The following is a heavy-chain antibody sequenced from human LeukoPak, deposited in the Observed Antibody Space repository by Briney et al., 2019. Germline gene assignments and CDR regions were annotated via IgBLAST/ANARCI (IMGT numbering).Heavy chain of an antibody. D-gene: IGHD3-9*01. J-gene: IGHJ4*02. CDR1: GFTFRSYA. Sequence: QSGGSLTLSCAASGFTFRSYAMSWVRQAPGKGLEWVSAISGSGGSTYYADSVKGRFTISRDNAKNSLYLQMNSLRAEDTAVYYCARDSDIVTGSKSHFDYWGQGTLVTVSS. CDR2: ISGSGGST. CDR3: ARDSDIVTGSKSHFDY. V-gene: IGHV3-23*01.